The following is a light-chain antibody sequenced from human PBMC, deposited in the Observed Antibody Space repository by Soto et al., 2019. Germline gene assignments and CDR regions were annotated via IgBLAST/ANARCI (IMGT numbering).Light chain of an antibody. J-gene: IGLJ3*02. CDR3: CSYAGTSTFGV. CDR1: SSDIGGYNY. CDR2: EVS. V-gene: IGLV2-23*02. Sequence: QSALTQPASVSGSPGQSITISCTGTSSDIGGYNYVSWYQQHPGKAPKLMIYEVSERPSGVSDRFSGSKSGNTASLTISGLQAEDEADYYCCSYAGTSTFGVFGGGTKLTVL.